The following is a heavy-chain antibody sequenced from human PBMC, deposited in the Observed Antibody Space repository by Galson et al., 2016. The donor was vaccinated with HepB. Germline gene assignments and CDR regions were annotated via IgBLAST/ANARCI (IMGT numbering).Heavy chain of an antibody. V-gene: IGHV3-9*01. CDR2: NSWGGCNI. D-gene: IGHD1-26*01. CDR1: GFNFSHYC. CDR3: AKDGSYSGYLHGHFDY. J-gene: IGHJ4*02. Sequence: LRLLCPASGFNFSHYCMHWVRPGPDKGPGLVAGNSWGGCNITHSAAVKGRITISRENADNSLSLQMNSLSGDDTALFYFAKDGSYSGYLHGHFDYWGQGTLVTVSS.